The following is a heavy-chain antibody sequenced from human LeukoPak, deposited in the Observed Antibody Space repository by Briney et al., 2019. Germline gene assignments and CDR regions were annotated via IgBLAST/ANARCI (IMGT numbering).Heavy chain of an antibody. D-gene: IGHD1-26*01. Sequence: KASETLSLTCTVSGGSISSYYWSWIRQPPGKGLEWIGYISYSGSTNYSPSLKSRVTISVDTSKNQFSLKLSSVTAADTAVYYCARVSPRGGWELPDYWGQGTLVTVSS. CDR1: GGSISSYY. J-gene: IGHJ4*02. CDR3: ARVSPRGGWELPDY. CDR2: ISYSGST. V-gene: IGHV4-59*01.